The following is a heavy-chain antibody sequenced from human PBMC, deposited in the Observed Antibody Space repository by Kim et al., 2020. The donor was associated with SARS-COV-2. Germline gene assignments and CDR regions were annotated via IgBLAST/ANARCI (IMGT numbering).Heavy chain of an antibody. CDR2: ISSSSTTI. V-gene: IGHV3-48*02. CDR1: GFTLSSYS. Sequence: GGSLRLSCAASGFTLSSYSMNWVRQAPRKGLEWVSYISSSSTTIYYADSVKGRFTISRDNAKNSLYLQMNSLRDEDTAVYYCGRGLPRYCSGGSCYGDYWGQGTLVTVSS. J-gene: IGHJ4*02. CDR3: GRGLPRYCSGGSCYGDY. D-gene: IGHD2-15*01.